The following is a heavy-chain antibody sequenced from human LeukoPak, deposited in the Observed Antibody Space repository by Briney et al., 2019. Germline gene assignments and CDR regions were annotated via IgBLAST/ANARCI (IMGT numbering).Heavy chain of an antibody. V-gene: IGHV3-74*01. CDR1: GFTFSKYW. CDR3: ARDLTHR. CDR2: INSDGSTT. Sequence: GGSLRLSCAASGFTFSKYWMHWVRQAPGRGPVWVSRINSDGSTTTYADSVKGRFTISRDNAKNTLYLQMNSLRAEDTAVYYSARDLTHRWGQGTLVTVSS. J-gene: IGHJ4*02.